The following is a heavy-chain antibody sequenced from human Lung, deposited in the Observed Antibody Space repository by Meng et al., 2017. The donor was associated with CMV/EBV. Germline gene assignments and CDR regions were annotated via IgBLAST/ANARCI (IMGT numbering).Heavy chain of an antibody. CDR3: ARVGSSSGSYYY. CDR1: GFTLSNNW. Sequence: ESLKISXAASGFTLSNNWMSWVRQAPGKGLEWVASIKKDGSEEYYVDSVKGRFTISRDNAKNSLYLQMNILRAEDTAVYYCARVGSSSGSYYYWGQGTLATVSS. J-gene: IGHJ4*02. CDR2: IKKDGSEE. V-gene: IGHV3-7*01. D-gene: IGHD3-10*01.